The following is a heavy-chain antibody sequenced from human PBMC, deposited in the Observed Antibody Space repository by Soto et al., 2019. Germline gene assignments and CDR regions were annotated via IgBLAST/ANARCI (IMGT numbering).Heavy chain of an antibody. CDR3: AKDQWLSGWFDP. Sequence: EVQLLESGGGLVQPGGSLRLSCAASGFTFSSYAMSWVRQAPGRGLEWVSAISGSGGSTYYADSVKGRFTISRDNSKNTLYLQMNSLRAEDTAVYYCAKDQWLSGWFDPWGQGTLVTVSS. D-gene: IGHD3-22*01. J-gene: IGHJ5*02. V-gene: IGHV3-23*01. CDR2: ISGSGGST. CDR1: GFTFSSYA.